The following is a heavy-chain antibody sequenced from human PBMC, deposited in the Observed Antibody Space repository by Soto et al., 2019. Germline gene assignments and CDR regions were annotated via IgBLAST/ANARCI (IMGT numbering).Heavy chain of an antibody. J-gene: IGHJ4*02. CDR1: GYSFTSNW. CDR2: IDPSDSYT. CDR3: ARLRAYSSGCDY. D-gene: IGHD6-19*01. V-gene: IGHV5-10-1*01. Sequence: DVQLVQSGEEVKKPGESLRISCKGSGYSFTSNWITWVRQMPGKGLEWMGRIDPSDSYTNYSPSFQGHVTISADKSINTAYLQWSSLKASDTAIYCCARLRAYSSGCDYWGQGTLVTVSS.